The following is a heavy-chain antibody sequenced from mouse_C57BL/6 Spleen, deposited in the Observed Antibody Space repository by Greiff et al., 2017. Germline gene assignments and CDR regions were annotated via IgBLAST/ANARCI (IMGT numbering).Heavy chain of an antibody. Sequence: EVKLVESGGGLVKPGGSLKLSCAASGFTFSDYGMHWVRQAPEKGLEWVAYISSGSSTIYYADTVKGRFTISRDNAKNTLFLQMTSLRSEDTAMYYCAREYYYGSSLFDYWGQGTTLTVSS. V-gene: IGHV5-17*01. D-gene: IGHD1-1*01. J-gene: IGHJ2*01. CDR1: GFTFSDYG. CDR2: ISSGSSTI. CDR3: AREYYYGSSLFDY.